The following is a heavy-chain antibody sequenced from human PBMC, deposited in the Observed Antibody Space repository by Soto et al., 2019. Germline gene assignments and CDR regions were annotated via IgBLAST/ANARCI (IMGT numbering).Heavy chain of an antibody. CDR3: AKGGEVGGVLGDH. V-gene: IGHV3-30*18. Sequence: QVQLVESGGGVVQPGTSLRLSCEASGFAFNKFGMHWVRQAPGKGLEWVAFISYDGSYQYYADSVQGRLTITRDNSMNTLNMQLNSLRRADTAVYYCAKGGEVGGVLGDHWGQGTLVTVS. D-gene: IGHD1-26*01. J-gene: IGHJ4*02. CDR2: ISYDGSYQ. CDR1: GFAFNKFG.